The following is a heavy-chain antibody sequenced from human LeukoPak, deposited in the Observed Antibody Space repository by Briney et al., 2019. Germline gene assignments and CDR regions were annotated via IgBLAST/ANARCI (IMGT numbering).Heavy chain of an antibody. D-gene: IGHD1-7*01. J-gene: IGHJ4*02. CDR2: ISTSGSTL. CDR1: GITFSSYS. Sequence: GGSLRLSCAASGITFSSYSMTWVRQAPGKGVEWVSYISTSGSTLHYADSVKGRFTVSRDNANNSLYLQMNSLRAEDTAVYYCAREHGNYLRHWGQGTLVTVSS. V-gene: IGHV3-48*01. CDR3: AREHGNYLRH.